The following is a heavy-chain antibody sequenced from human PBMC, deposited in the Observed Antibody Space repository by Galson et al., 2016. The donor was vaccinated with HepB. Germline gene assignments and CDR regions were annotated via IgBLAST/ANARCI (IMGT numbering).Heavy chain of an antibody. CDR3: AKIGTPGLWYFDL. J-gene: IGHJ2*01. CDR2: ISRSGDLT. V-gene: IGHV3-23*01. Sequence: SLRLSCAASAFSFSSTGMSWARQARGKGPEWVSSISRSGDLTYYAESVKGRFTVSRDNTQNTLFLQMNSLRAEDTAVYFCAKIGTPGLWYFDLWGQGTLVTVSS. CDR1: AFSFSSTG. D-gene: IGHD1/OR15-1a*01.